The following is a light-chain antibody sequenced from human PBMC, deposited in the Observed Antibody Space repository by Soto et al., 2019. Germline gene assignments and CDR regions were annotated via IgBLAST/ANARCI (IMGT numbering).Light chain of an antibody. J-gene: IGKJ4*01. CDR2: GAS. CDR3: QQYDSWPPT. Sequence: EIVWTQSPGTLSLSLGERATLSCRASQSIRNKLAWYQQRPGQAPTLLIYGASTRATGVPATFRGSGSGTEFTLTINGLQSEDFALYWCQQYDSWPPTFGGGTKVDIK. CDR1: QSIRNK. V-gene: IGKV3-15*01.